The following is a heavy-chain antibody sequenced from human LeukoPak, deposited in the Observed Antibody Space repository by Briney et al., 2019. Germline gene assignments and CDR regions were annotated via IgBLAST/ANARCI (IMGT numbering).Heavy chain of an antibody. V-gene: IGHV3-7*01. D-gene: IGHD6-6*01. J-gene: IGHJ4*02. Sequence: GGSLRLSCAAFGFSFSTYWMSWVRQAPGKGLEWVANIKQDGSEKYYVDSVKGRFTISRDNAKNSLYLQMNSLRAEDTAVYYCARVRGGEYSSSSGGFDYWGQGTLVTVSS. CDR3: ARVRGGEYSSSSGGFDY. CDR1: GFSFSTYW. CDR2: IKQDGSEK.